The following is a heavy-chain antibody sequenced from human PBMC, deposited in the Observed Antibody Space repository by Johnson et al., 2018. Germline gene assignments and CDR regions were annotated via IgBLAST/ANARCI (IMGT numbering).Heavy chain of an antibody. V-gene: IGHV3-23*04. CDR1: GFTFSSYA. Sequence: EVQLVESGGGLVQPGGSLRLSCAASGFTFSSYAMSWVRQAPGEGLKWVSSISGGDGGTYYADSGKGRFTISRDNSKNTLYLQMNSLRPEDTAVYYCVRSTVVIRAEYFQNWGQGTLVTVSS. CDR2: ISGGDGGT. J-gene: IGHJ1*01. CDR3: VRSTVVIRAEYFQN. D-gene: IGHD4-23*01.